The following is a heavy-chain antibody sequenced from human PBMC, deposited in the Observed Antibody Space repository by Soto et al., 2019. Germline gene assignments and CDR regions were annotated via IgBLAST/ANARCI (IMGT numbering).Heavy chain of an antibody. Sequence: QLQLQESGSGLVKPSQTLSLTCAVSGGSMSSGGYSWSWIRQPPGKGLEWIGYIYHSGSTYYNPSLKSRVTISVDRSKNQFSLKLSSVTAADTAVYYCARVDYCGGDCYVFDYWGQGTLVTVSS. CDR1: GGSMSSGGYS. CDR2: IYHSGST. CDR3: ARVDYCGGDCYVFDY. D-gene: IGHD2-21*02. J-gene: IGHJ4*02. V-gene: IGHV4-30-2*01.